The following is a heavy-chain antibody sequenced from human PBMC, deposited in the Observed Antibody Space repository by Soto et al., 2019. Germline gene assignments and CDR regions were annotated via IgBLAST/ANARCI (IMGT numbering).Heavy chain of an antibody. J-gene: IGHJ3*02. CDR1: AGSISTYF. D-gene: IGHD1-26*01. Sequence: KASETLSLTCTVSAGSISTYFWSWIRQPPGKGLEWIGYIYYSGTTNYNPSLKSRVTILLDTSKNQFSLRLSSVTAADTAVYYCARGRGGTYDAFDIWGQGTLVT. V-gene: IGHV4-59*01. CDR2: IYYSGTT. CDR3: ARGRGGTYDAFDI.